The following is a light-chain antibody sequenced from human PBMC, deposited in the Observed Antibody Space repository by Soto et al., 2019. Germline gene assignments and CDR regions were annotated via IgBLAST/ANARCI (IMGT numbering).Light chain of an antibody. CDR2: GAS. CDR1: QSVSYN. Sequence: EIVMTQSPATLSVSPGERATLSCRASQSVSYNLAWYQQKPGQAPRLLIYGASTRATGIPARFSGSGSGTEFTLTISSLQSEDFAVYYCQQYNNWPPWTFGQGTKVDIK. J-gene: IGKJ1*01. CDR3: QQYNNWPPWT. V-gene: IGKV3-15*01.